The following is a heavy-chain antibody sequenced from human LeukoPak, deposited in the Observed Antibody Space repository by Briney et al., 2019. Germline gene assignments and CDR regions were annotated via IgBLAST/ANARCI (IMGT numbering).Heavy chain of an antibody. J-gene: IGHJ4*02. Sequence: GGSLRLSCAASGFIFSNYGMSWVRQDPGKGLEWVSTISGGGGNEHYADSVKGRFTISRDNSKNILYVQMNSLSPEDTAIYYCARDVDPYKYGLMFDSWGQGTLVTVSS. CDR2: ISGGGGNE. D-gene: IGHD5-18*01. CDR1: GFIFSNYG. V-gene: IGHV3-23*01. CDR3: ARDVDPYKYGLMFDS.